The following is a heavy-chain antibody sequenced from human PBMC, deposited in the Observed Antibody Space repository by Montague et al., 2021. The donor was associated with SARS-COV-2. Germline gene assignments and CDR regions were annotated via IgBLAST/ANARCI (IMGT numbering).Heavy chain of an antibody. CDR2: INHSGST. Sequence: SETLSLTRALSSGSFRGYYWSWIRQPPGKGLEWIGEINHSGSTTYNPSLESRVSISVDTSNKQFSLKVTSVTAADTAVYYCARLGAITLVRGITKADFSNYGMDVWGQGTTVTVSS. D-gene: IGHD3-10*01. J-gene: IGHJ6*02. CDR1: SGSFRGYY. CDR3: ARLGAITLVRGITKADFSNYGMDV. V-gene: IGHV4-34*01.